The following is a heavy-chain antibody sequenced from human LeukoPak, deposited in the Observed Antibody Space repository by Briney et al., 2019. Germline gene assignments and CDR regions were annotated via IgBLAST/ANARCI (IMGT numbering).Heavy chain of an antibody. D-gene: IGHD3-10*01. Sequence: GSSVKVSCKASGGTFSSYAISWVRQAPGQGLEWMGRIIPILGIANYAQKFQGRVTITADKSTSTAYMELSSLRSEDTAVYYCARDPKYYYGSGISAFDIWGQGTMVTVSS. CDR1: GGTFSSYA. V-gene: IGHV1-69*04. CDR2: IIPILGIA. CDR3: ARDPKYYYGSGISAFDI. J-gene: IGHJ3*02.